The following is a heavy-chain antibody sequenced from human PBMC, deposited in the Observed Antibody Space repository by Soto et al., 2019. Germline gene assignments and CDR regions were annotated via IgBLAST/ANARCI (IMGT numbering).Heavy chain of an antibody. V-gene: IGHV1-3*01. CDR3: ARDLLRTRYCSSTSCYTGFDP. CDR2: INAGNGNT. J-gene: IGHJ5*02. Sequence: GASVKVSCKASGYTFTSYAMHWVRQAPGQRFEWMGWINAGNGNTKYSQKFQGRVTITRDTSASTAYMELSSLRSEDTAVYYCARDLLRTRYCSSTSCYTGFDPWGQGTLVTVSS. CDR1: GYTFTSYA. D-gene: IGHD2-2*02.